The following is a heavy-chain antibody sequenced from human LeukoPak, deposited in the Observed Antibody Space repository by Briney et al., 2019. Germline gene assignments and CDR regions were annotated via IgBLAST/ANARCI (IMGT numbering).Heavy chain of an antibody. J-gene: IGHJ4*02. Sequence: SETLSLTCTVSGGSMTGSYWSWIRQPPGKGLEWIGNIYYSGSTYYNPSLKSRVTISVDTSKNQFSLKLNSVTAADTAVYYCASSSASYLVDYWGQGTLVTVSS. D-gene: IGHD2-15*01. CDR2: IYYSGST. CDR1: GGSMTGSY. V-gene: IGHV4-59*04. CDR3: ASSSASYLVDY.